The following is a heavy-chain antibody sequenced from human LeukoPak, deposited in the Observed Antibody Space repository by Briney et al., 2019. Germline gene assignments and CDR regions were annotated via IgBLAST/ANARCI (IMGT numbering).Heavy chain of an antibody. D-gene: IGHD6-13*01. CDR2: TYYRSKWYN. V-gene: IGHV6-1*01. J-gene: IGHJ6*02. Sequence: SQTLSLTCAISVDSVSSNSAAWNWIRQSPSRGLEWLGRTYYRSKWYNDYAVSVKSRITINPDTSKNQFSLQLNSVTPEDTAVYYCARGGLSGSSWYWGSYYYYGMDVWGQGTTVTVSS. CDR1: VDSVSSNSAA. CDR3: ARGGLSGSSWYWGSYYYYGMDV.